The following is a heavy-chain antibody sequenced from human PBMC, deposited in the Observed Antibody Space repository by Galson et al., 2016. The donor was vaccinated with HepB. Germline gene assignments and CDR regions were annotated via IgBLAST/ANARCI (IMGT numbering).Heavy chain of an antibody. Sequence: SLRLSCAASGFTFSNYAMSWVRQAPGKGLEWVSGISGTGGTTYYADSVKGRLTISRDNSKNTLYLRMNSLRAEDTAVYYCAKGDDFWSGYYGGLWGQGTLVTVSS. CDR1: GFTFSNYA. J-gene: IGHJ4*02. V-gene: IGHV3-23*01. D-gene: IGHD3-3*01. CDR3: AKGDDFWSGYYGGL. CDR2: ISGTGGTT.